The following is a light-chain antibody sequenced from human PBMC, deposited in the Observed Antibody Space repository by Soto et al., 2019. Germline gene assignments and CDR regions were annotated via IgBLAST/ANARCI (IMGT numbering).Light chain of an antibody. CDR2: KAS. V-gene: IGKV1-5*03. CDR3: QQYDTSPFT. J-gene: IGKJ3*01. CDR1: QSINNW. Sequence: DIQMTQSPSTLSASIGDRVTITCRASQSINNWLAWYQQKPGKAPKVLIYKASSLESGVPSRFSGSESGTEFTLAINSQQPDDFATYYCQQYDTSPFTFGPGTKVDIK.